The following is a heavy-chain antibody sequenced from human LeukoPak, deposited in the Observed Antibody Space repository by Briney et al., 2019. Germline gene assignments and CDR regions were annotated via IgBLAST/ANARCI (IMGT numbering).Heavy chain of an antibody. J-gene: IGHJ1*01. CDR2: ISGSGGST. D-gene: IGHD3-22*01. Sequence: GGSLRLSCAASGFTFSSYAMTWVRQAPGEGLEWVSAISGSGGSTYYADSVKGRFTISRDNSKNTLYLQMNSLRAEDTAVYYCAKDLTYYDSSGYYPAEYFQHWGQGTLVTVSS. V-gene: IGHV3-23*01. CDR1: GFTFSSYA. CDR3: AKDLTYYDSSGYYPAEYFQH.